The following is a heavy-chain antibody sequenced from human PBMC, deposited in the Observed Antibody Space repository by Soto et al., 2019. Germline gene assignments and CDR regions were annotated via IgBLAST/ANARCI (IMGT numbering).Heavy chain of an antibody. Sequence: GGSLRLSCAASGFTFSIYAMSWVRQAPEKGLEWVSSISRNGGNIYYEDSVKGRFTVSRDNSKNTLHLQMNSLRTEDTAVYYCASHYCSGGSCNGYFENWGQGVLVTVSS. CDR3: ASHYCSGGSCNGYFEN. CDR1: GFTFSIYA. J-gene: IGHJ4*02. D-gene: IGHD2-15*01. V-gene: IGHV3-23*01. CDR2: ISRNGGNI.